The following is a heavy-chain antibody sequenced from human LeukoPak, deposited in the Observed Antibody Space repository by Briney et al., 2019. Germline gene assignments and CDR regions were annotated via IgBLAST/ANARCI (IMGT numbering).Heavy chain of an antibody. J-gene: IGHJ5*02. CDR2: ISYDGSNK. CDR1: GFTFSSYG. D-gene: IGHD3-22*01. V-gene: IGHV3-30*03. CDR3: ARVGLYDSSGHGVS. Sequence: GRSLRLSCAASGFTFSSYGMHGVRQAPGKGLEWVALISYDGSNKYYADSVKGRFTISRDNSKNTLYLQMNSLRAEDTAVYYCARVGLYDSSGHGVSWGQGTLVTVSS.